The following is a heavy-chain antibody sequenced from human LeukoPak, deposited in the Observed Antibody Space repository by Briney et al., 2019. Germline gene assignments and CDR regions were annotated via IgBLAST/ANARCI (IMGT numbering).Heavy chain of an antibody. Sequence: PGGSLRLSCSASGFTFSTYAMHWVRQAPGKGLEYVSAISRNGGRTYYADSVKGRFTISRDNSKNTLYLQMSSLRAEDTAVYYCVKGQRYYDSSGYYSIEYFQHWGQGTLVTVSS. CDR2: ISRNGGRT. D-gene: IGHD3-22*01. CDR3: VKGQRYYDSSGYYSIEYFQH. CDR1: GFTFSTYA. J-gene: IGHJ1*01. V-gene: IGHV3-64D*06.